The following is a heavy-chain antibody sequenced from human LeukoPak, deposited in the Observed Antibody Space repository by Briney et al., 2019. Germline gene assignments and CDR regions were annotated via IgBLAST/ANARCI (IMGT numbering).Heavy chain of an antibody. J-gene: IGHJ4*02. D-gene: IGHD5-18*01. CDR2: ISYDGSNK. CDR3: AREGIQRGYSYAELGY. CDR1: GFTFSSYA. V-gene: IGHV3-30-3*01. Sequence: PGGSLRLSCAASGFTFSSYAMHWVRQAPGKGLEWVAVISYDGSNKYYADSVKGRFTISRDNSKNTLYLQMNSLRAEDTAVYYCAREGIQRGYSYAELGYWGQGTLVTVSS.